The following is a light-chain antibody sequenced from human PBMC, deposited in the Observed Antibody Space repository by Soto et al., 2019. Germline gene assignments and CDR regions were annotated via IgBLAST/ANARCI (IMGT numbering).Light chain of an antibody. J-gene: IGKJ1*01. V-gene: IGKV4-1*01. Sequence: DIVMTQSPDSLAVSLGERATFNCKSSQSILYSPNNKNYLAWYQQKPGQPPKLLIYWASTRESGVPDRFSGSGSGTDFTLTISSLQAEDVAVYYCQQYYSFPRTFGPGTKVEI. CDR2: WAS. CDR3: QQYYSFPRT. CDR1: QSILYSPNNKNY.